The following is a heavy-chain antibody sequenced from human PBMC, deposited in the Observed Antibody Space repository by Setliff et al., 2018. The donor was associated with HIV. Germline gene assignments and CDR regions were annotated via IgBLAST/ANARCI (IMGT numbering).Heavy chain of an antibody. CDR1: GYFIRSGYY. J-gene: IGHJ5*01. V-gene: IGHV4-38-2*02. D-gene: IGHD6-6*01. CDR3: ARGYSSSLGWFDP. Sequence: SETLSLTCSVSGYFIRSGYYWGWIRQTPGTGLEWLGSVYHRGNTYYNPSLKSRVSISVDTSKNQFFLKLSSVTAADTAVYYCARGYSSSLGWFDPWGQGTMVTVSS. CDR2: VYHRGNT.